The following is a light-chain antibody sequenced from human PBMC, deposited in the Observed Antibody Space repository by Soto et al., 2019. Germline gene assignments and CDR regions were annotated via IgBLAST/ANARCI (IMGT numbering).Light chain of an antibody. V-gene: IGKV1-39*01. CDR1: QSISNF. CDR2: LAF. Sequence: DIPMTQSPSSLSASVGDRITITCRASQSISNFLTWYQQRPGKAPKLLIYLAFNLQSGVPSRFSGSGSGTDFALTISSLQPEDFATYYCQQSYSAPLTFGGGTKVEI. CDR3: QQSYSAPLT. J-gene: IGKJ4*01.